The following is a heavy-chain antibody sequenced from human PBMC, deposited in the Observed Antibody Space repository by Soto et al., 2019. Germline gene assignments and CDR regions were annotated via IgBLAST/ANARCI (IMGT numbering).Heavy chain of an antibody. CDR2: ISIDGNNK. CDR1: GFIFSTRV. J-gene: IGHJ1*01. V-gene: IGHV3-30-3*01. Sequence: QVQLVESGGGVVQPGRSLRLSCAASGFIFSTRVMHWIRQAPGKGLEWVTGISIDGNNKHYADSVKGRFTVSRDNSKNTEDVQMDTLSVEDTAVYYCAAEDHGSGRAGTFYHWGQGTLVTVS. D-gene: IGHD2-15*01. CDR3: AAEDHGSGRAGTFYH.